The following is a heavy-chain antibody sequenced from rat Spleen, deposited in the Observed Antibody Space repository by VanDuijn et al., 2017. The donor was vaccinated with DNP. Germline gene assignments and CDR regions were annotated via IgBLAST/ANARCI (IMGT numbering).Heavy chain of an antibody. V-gene: IGHV5-7*01. CDR3: VREHLGVTH. CDR2: ISYDGSST. J-gene: IGHJ3*01. CDR1: GFTFSDHN. Sequence: EVQLVESGGGLVQPGRSLKLSCAASGFTFSDHNMAWVRQAPKKGLEWVATISYDGSSTYYRDSVKGRFIISRNNAKSTLYLQMSRLASEDTATYYCVREHLGVTHWGQGTLVTVSS. D-gene: IGHD3-5*01.